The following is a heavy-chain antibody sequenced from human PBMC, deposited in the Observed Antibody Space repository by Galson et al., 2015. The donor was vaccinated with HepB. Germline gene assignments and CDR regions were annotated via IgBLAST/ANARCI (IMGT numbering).Heavy chain of an antibody. CDR1: GFTFNVYW. V-gene: IGHV3-74*03. CDR3: VRMEPEECVTDH. CDR2: TNTGGVT. Sequence: SLRLSCAASGFTFNVYWIHWVRQAPGKGLVWLSRTNTGGVTVYADFVKDRFTVSRDNAGNTIYLQMNSLRAEDTALYYCVRMEPEECVTDHWGQGTQVTVAS. J-gene: IGHJ4*02. D-gene: IGHD1-26*01.